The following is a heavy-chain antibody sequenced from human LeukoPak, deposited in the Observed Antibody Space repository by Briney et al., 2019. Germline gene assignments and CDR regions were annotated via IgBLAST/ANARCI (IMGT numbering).Heavy chain of an antibody. V-gene: IGHV4-61*01. J-gene: IGHJ4*02. CDR1: GVSVSSGSYY. D-gene: IGHD3-16*01. CDR3: ARWIYDHGRPFDY. Sequence: SETLSLTCSVSGVSVSSGSYYWSWIRQPPGKRLEWIGYMYYSRNTNYNPSLKSRVTISADTSKNQFSLKLSSVTVADTAVYYCARWIYDHGRPFDYWGQGTLVTVSS. CDR2: MYYSRNT.